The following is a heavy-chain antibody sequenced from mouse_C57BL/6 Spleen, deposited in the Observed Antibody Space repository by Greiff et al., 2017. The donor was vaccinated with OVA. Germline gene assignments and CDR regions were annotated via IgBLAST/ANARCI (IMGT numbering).Heavy chain of an antibody. D-gene: IGHD2-12*01. J-gene: IGHJ2*01. Sequence: QVQLQQSGAELVKPGASVKISCKASGYAFSSYWMNWVKQRPGKGLEWIGEIYPGDGDTNYNGKFKGKATLTADKSSSTAYMQLSSLTSEDSAVYFCGGGGRGDDFGDWGKGTTLTVSS. CDR2: IYPGDGDT. CDR1: GYAFSSYW. V-gene: IGHV1-80*01. CDR3: GGGGRGDDFGD.